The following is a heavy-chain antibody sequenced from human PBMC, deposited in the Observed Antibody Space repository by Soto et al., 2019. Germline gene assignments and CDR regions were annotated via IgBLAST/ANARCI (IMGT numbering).Heavy chain of an antibody. CDR1: GGSFSGYY. Sequence: SETLSLTCGVYGGSFSGYYWSWIRQPPGKGLEWIGEVNHSGSTNYNPSLKSRVTISVDTSKNQFSLKLSSVTAADTALYYCARLATDSDVWTGSDYWGQGTLVTVSS. J-gene: IGHJ4*02. D-gene: IGHD3-3*01. V-gene: IGHV4-34*01. CDR2: VNHSGST. CDR3: ARLATDSDVWTGSDY.